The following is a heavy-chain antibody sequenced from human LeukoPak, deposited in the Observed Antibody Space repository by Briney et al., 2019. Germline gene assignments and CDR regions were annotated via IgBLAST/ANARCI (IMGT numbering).Heavy chain of an antibody. D-gene: IGHD2-15*01. Sequence: ASVKVSCKASGYTFTSYGISWVRQAPGQGLEWMGWISAYNGNTNYAQKLQGRVTMTTDTSTSTAYMALRSLRSDDTAVYYCAGSPGVVHCSGGSCYEAADYYYGMDVWGQGPTVSVS. CDR2: ISAYNGNT. CDR1: GYTFTSYG. CDR3: AGSPGVVHCSGGSCYEAADYYYGMDV. V-gene: IGHV1-18*01. J-gene: IGHJ6*02.